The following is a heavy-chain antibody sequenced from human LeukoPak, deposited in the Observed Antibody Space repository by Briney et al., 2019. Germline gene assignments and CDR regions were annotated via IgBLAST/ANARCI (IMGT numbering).Heavy chain of an antibody. CDR3: AKALVPLAFDI. D-gene: IGHD6-13*01. CDR2: IPGSGGST. Sequence: GGSLRFSWAAPGFTFSSFALSWVRQAQGRGLGWVSAIPGSGGSTYYADSVKGRFTISRDNSKNTLYLQMNSLRAEDTAVYYCAKALVPLAFDIWGQGTMVTVSS. CDR1: GFTFSSFA. V-gene: IGHV3-23*01. J-gene: IGHJ3*02.